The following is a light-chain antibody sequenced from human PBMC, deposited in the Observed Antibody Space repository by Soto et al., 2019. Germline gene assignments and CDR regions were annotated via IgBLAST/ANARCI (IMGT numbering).Light chain of an antibody. CDR3: SSYTTSGTRV. V-gene: IGLV2-14*01. CDR1: SGDVGGYNY. CDR2: DVS. Sequence: QSVLTQPASVSGSPGQSITISCTGTSGDVGGYNYVSWYQQSPGKVPKLIIYDVSNRPSGVSNLFSGSKSGNTASLTISRIQAEDEADYYCSSYTTSGTRVFGGGTKLTVL. J-gene: IGLJ2*01.